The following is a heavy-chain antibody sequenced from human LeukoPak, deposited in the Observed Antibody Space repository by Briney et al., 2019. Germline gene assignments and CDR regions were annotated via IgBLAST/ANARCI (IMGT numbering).Heavy chain of an antibody. D-gene: IGHD2-15*01. Sequence: GRSLRLSCAASGFTFSSYAMHWVRQAPGKGLEWVAVISYDGSNKYYADSVKGRFTISRDNSKNTLYLQMNSLRAEDTAVYYCAKDWKDDCSGGSCYPDYWGQGTLVTVSS. V-gene: IGHV3-30-3*01. CDR3: AKDWKDDCSGGSCYPDY. J-gene: IGHJ4*02. CDR2: ISYDGSNK. CDR1: GFTFSSYA.